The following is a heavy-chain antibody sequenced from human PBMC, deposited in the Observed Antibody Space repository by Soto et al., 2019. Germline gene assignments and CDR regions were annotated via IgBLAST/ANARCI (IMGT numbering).Heavy chain of an antibody. V-gene: IGHV1-2*02. J-gene: IGHJ4*02. CDR3: AILVGASSSDY. D-gene: IGHD1-26*01. CDR1: GYTFTGYF. Sequence: GASVRVSCKASGYTFTGYFIDWVRQAPGQGLEWMGWINSNSGDTNYAQKFQGRVTMTRDTSISTAYMELSRLRSDDTAVYYCAILVGASSSDYWGQGTLVTVSS. CDR2: INSNSGDT.